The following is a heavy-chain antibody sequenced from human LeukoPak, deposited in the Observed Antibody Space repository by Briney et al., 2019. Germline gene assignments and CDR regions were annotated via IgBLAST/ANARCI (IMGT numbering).Heavy chain of an antibody. V-gene: IGHV4-39*07. CDR3: AKEINEGLGDAFDI. CDR2: IYYSGST. CDR1: GGSISSSSYY. D-gene: IGHD3/OR15-3a*01. Sequence: SETLSLTCTVSGGSISSSSYYWGWIRQPPGKGLEWIGSIYYSGSTYYNPSLKGRVTISVDTSKNQFSLKLSSVTAADTAVYYCAKEINEGLGDAFDIWGQGTMVTVSS. J-gene: IGHJ3*02.